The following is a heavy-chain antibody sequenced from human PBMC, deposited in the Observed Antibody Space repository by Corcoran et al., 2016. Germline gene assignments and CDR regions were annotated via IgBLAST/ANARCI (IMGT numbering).Heavy chain of an antibody. CDR2: IYYSGST. D-gene: IGHD4-4*01. Sequence: QLQLQESGPGLVKPSETLSLTCTVSGGSISSSSYYWGWIRQPPGKGLEWIGGIYYSGSTYYNPSLKSRVTISVDTSKNQFSLKLSSVTAADTAVYYCASPSLDYSHDYWGQGTLVTVSS. V-gene: IGHV4-39*01. J-gene: IGHJ4*02. CDR1: GGSISSSSYY. CDR3: ASPSLDYSHDY.